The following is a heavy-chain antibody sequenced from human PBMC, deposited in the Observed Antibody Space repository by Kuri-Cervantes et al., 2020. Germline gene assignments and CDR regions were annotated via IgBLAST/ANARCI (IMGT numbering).Heavy chain of an antibody. V-gene: IGHV4-30-4*01. CDR3: ARLAAAGKLSWFDP. J-gene: IGHJ5*02. CDR1: GASISSGDFY. CDR2: IYHSGSS. D-gene: IGHD6-13*01. Sequence: SETLSLTCTVSGASISSGDFYWSWIRQPPGKGLEWIGYIYHSGSSYYSPSLKSRVTISVDTSKNQFSLKLNSVTAADTTFYYCARLAAAGKLSWFDPWGQGTLVTVSS.